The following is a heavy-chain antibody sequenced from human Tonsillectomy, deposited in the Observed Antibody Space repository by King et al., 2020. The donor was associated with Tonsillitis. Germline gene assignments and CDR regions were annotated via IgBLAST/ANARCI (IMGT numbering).Heavy chain of an antibody. Sequence: QLVQSGAEVKKPGASVKVSCKASGYTFTSYYMHWVRQAPGQGLEWMGIINPTGGSTSYAQKFQVRVTMTRDTSTSTVYMELSSLRSEDTAVYYCATLLWFGEAAEYFQHWGQGTLVTVSS. D-gene: IGHD3-10*01. CDR3: ATLLWFGEAAEYFQH. J-gene: IGHJ1*01. CDR2: INPTGGST. CDR1: GYTFTSYY. V-gene: IGHV1-46*01.